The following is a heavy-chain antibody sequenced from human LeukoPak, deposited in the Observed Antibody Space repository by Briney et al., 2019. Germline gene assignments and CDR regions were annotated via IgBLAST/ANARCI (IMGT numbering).Heavy chain of an antibody. D-gene: IGHD2-15*01. CDR3: AKDFIVVVVAATNNWFDP. V-gene: IGHV3-23*01. Sequence: PGGSLRLSCAASGFTFSSYAMSWVRQAPGKGLEWVSAISGSGGSTYYADSVKGRFTISRDNSKNTLYLQMKSLRAEDTAVYYCAKDFIVVVVAATNNWFDPWGQGTLVTVSS. CDR2: ISGSGGST. J-gene: IGHJ5*02. CDR1: GFTFSSYA.